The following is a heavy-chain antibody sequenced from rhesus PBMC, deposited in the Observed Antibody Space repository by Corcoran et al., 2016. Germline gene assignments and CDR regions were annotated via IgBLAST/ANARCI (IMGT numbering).Heavy chain of an antibody. CDR3: ARGEAAGTDY. CDR2: ISGSSGIT. V-gene: IGHV4-65*01. Sequence: QVQLQESGPGLVKPSETLSLTCAVSGGSVSSSNWWCWIRQPPGKGLEWIGYISGSSGITYYNPTLKSRVTMSTDTSKNQFSLKLSSVTAADTAVYYCARGEAAGTDYWGQGVLVTVSS. D-gene: IGHD6-31*01. J-gene: IGHJ4*01. CDR1: GGSVSSSNW.